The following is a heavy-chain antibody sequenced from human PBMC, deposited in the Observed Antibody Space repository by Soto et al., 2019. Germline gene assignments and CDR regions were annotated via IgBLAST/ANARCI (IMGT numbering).Heavy chain of an antibody. J-gene: IGHJ4*02. CDR3: ATMGTPATGLYYFDN. V-gene: IGHV4-30-4*01. Sequence: QVQLQESGPGLVKPSQTLSLTCTVSGGSISSGNYYWSWIRQPPGKGLEWIGFMFYSGSTSYNASLKSRVTISVDTSKSQFSLNLSFVTAADTAVYYCATMGTPATGLYYFDNWGQGTLVTVSS. CDR1: GGSISSGNYY. D-gene: IGHD1-7*01. CDR2: MFYSGST.